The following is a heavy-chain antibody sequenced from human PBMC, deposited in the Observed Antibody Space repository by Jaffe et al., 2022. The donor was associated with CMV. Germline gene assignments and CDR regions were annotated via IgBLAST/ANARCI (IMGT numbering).Heavy chain of an antibody. CDR3: VKDRPYDILTGYYLYFDF. CDR2: ISATGDKT. V-gene: IGHV3-23*01. J-gene: IGHJ4*02. CDR1: GFPFNSYA. Sequence: EVQLLESGGGLVEPGGSLRLSCAASGFPFNSYAMTWVRQVPGKGLDWVSSISATGDKTYYADSVKGRFTVSRDNSKSTMYLQMTSLRAEDAAVYYCVKDRPYDILTGYYLYFDFWGQGTLVTVSS. D-gene: IGHD3-9*01.